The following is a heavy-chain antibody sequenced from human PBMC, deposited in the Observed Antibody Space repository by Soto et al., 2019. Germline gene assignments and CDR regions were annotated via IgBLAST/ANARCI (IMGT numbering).Heavy chain of an antibody. J-gene: IGHJ4*02. V-gene: IGHV4-61*08. CDR3: VRDVKFGATWYSGFGY. D-gene: IGHD2-15*01. Sequence: SETLPVTCTTSCGSLSTVGHYWRLIRHPPWKGLEWIGYTYYSGSTTYNPSLKSRVTISVDTSKNQFSLNLTSVTAADTAMYYCVRDVKFGATWYSGFGYWGQGTTVTLSS. CDR2: TYYSGST. CDR1: CGSLSTVGHY.